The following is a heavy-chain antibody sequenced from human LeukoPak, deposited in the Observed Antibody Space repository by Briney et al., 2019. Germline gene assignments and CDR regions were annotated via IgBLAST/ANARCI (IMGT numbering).Heavy chain of an antibody. CDR1: GGSISTYY. CDR2: IYYSGST. CDR3: ARIVGASDY. V-gene: IGHV4-59*08. J-gene: IGHJ4*02. D-gene: IGHD1-26*01. Sequence: SETLSLTCTVSGGSISTYYWSWIRQPPGKGLEWIGYIYYSGSTNYNPSLKSRVTISVDTSKNQFSLKLSSVTAADTAVYYCARIVGASDYWGQGTLVTVSS.